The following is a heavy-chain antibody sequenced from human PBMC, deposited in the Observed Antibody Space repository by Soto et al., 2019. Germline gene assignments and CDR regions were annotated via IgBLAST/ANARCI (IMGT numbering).Heavy chain of an antibody. Sequence: QVQLQESGPGLVKPSETLPLTCTVSGGSISNYYWSWIRQRPGEGLEYIGYIYYSGSTKYNPSLKGRVTISLDTSKIQFSVKLTSVTGADSAMYFCTRSRWGYAFDIWGRGSMVTVSS. J-gene: IGHJ3*02. CDR2: IYYSGST. D-gene: IGHD7-27*01. CDR1: GGSISNYY. CDR3: TRSRWGYAFDI. V-gene: IGHV4-59*01.